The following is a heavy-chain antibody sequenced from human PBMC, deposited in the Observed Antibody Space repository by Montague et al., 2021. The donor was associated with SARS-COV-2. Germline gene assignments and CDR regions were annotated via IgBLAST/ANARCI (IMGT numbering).Heavy chain of an antibody. CDR1: GFSLSTSGMC. J-gene: IGHJ6*02. CDR3: ARIPAVTTGLNYYNYYGMDV. CDR2: IDWDDDK. Sequence: PALVKPTQTLTLTCTFSGFSLSTSGMCVSWIRQPPGKALEWLALIDWDDDKYYSTSLKTRLTISKDTSKNQVVLTMTNMDPVDTATYYCARIPAVTTGLNYYNYYGMDVWGQGTTVTVPS. V-gene: IGHV2-70*01. D-gene: IGHD4-17*01.